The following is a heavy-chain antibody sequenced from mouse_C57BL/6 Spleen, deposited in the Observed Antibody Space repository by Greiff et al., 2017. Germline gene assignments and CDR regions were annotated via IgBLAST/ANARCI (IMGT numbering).Heavy chain of an antibody. D-gene: IGHD2-2*01. CDR3: ARTDGHGGAMDY. J-gene: IGHJ4*01. Sequence: EVQLQQSGAELVKPGASVKLSCTASGFNIKDYYMHWVKQRTEQGLEWIGRIDPEDGDTKYAPKFQGKATITADTSSNTAYLQLSSLTSEDTAVYYCARTDGHGGAMDYWGQGTSVTVSS. V-gene: IGHV14-2*01. CDR2: IDPEDGDT. CDR1: GFNIKDYY.